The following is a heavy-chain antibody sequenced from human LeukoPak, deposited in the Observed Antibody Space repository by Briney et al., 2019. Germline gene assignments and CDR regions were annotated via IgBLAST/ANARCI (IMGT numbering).Heavy chain of an antibody. D-gene: IGHD3-10*01. CDR1: GFTFSSYG. J-gene: IGHJ4*02. Sequence: GGSLRLSCAASGFTFSSYGMHWVRQAPGKGLEWVAIIWYNGSKKYYAESVKGRFTISRDNSKNTLYLQMSSLRAEDTAVYYCARDPYGSGDGYFDYWGQGTLVTVSS. V-gene: IGHV3-33*01. CDR3: ARDPYGSGDGYFDY. CDR2: IWYNGSKK.